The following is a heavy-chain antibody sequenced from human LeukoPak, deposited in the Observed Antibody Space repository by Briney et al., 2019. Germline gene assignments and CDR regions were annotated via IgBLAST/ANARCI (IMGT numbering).Heavy chain of an antibody. CDR3: ARDTDYGSGSYYGY. J-gene: IGHJ4*02. CDR1: GGTFSSYA. Sequence: ASVKVSCKASGGTFSSYAISWVRQAPGQGLEWMGGIIPIFGTANYAQKFQGRATITTDESTSTAYMELSSLRSEDTAVYYCARDTDYGSGSYYGYWGQGTLVTVSS. D-gene: IGHD3-10*01. CDR2: IIPIFGTA. V-gene: IGHV1-69*05.